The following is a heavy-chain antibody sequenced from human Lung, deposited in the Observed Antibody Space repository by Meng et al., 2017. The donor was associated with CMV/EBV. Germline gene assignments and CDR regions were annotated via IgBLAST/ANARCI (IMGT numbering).Heavy chain of an antibody. Sequence: SXXVSXKASGGTFSSYTISWVRQAPGQGLEWMGRIIPILGIANYAQKFQGRVTTTADKSTSTAYMELSSLRSEDTAVYYCASRYCSSTSCYSGFDYWGQGTLVTVSS. D-gene: IGHD2-2*02. CDR1: GGTFSSYT. J-gene: IGHJ4*02. V-gene: IGHV1-69*02. CDR2: IIPILGIA. CDR3: ASRYCSSTSCYSGFDY.